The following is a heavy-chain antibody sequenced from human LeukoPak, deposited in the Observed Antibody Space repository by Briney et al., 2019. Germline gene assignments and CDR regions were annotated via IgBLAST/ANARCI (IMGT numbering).Heavy chain of an antibody. J-gene: IGHJ3*02. D-gene: IGHD3-3*01. Sequence: SQTLSLTCTVSGGSISSGSYYWSWIRQPAGKGLEWIGRIYTSGSTNYNPSLKSRVTISVDTSKSQFSLKLSSVTAADTAVYYCAREKYYDFWSGYSNDAFDIWGQGTMVTVSS. V-gene: IGHV4-61*02. CDR2: IYTSGST. CDR1: GGSISSGSYY. CDR3: AREKYYDFWSGYSNDAFDI.